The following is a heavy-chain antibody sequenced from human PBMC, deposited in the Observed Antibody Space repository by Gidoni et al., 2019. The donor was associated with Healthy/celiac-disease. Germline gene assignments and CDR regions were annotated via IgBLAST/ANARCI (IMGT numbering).Heavy chain of an antibody. J-gene: IGHJ4*02. D-gene: IGHD6-13*01. CDR1: GGSISSYY. Sequence: QVQLQESGPGLAKPSETLSLTCTVSGGSISSYYWSWIRQPPGKGLEWIGYIYYSGSTNYNPSLKSRVTISGDTSKNQFSLKLSSVTAADTAVYYCARATDSREGKTKYYFDYWGQGTLVTVSS. CDR2: IYYSGST. CDR3: ARATDSREGKTKYYFDY. V-gene: IGHV4-59*01.